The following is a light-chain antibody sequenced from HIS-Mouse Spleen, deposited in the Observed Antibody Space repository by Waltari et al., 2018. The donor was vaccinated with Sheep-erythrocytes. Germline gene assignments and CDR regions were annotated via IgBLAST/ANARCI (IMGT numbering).Light chain of an antibody. CDR3: CSYAGSSTYVV. V-gene: IGLV2-23*01. CDR1: SSDVGSYNL. Sequence: QSALTQPASVSGSPGQSITISCTGTSSDVGSYNLVSWYQQHPGKAPKLMIYEGSKGPSGVSHRFSGSKSGNTASLTISGLQARDEADYYCCSYAGSSTYVVFGGGTKLTVL. CDR2: EGS. J-gene: IGLJ2*01.